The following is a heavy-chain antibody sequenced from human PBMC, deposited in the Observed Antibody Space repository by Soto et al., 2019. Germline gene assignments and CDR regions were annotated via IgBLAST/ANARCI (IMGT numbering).Heavy chain of an antibody. V-gene: IGHV3-30*18. J-gene: IGHJ6*02. Sequence: GGSLRLSCAASGFTFSSYGMHWVRQAPGKGLEWVAVISYDGSNKYYADSVKGRFTISRDNSKNTLYLQMNSLRAEDTAVYYCAKWGGANDDFWSGYYREHGMDVWGQGTTVTVSS. CDR2: ISYDGSNK. D-gene: IGHD3-3*01. CDR3: AKWGGANDDFWSGYYREHGMDV. CDR1: GFTFSSYG.